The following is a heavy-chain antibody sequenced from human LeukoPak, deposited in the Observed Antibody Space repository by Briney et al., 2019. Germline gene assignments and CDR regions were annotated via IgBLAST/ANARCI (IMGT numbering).Heavy chain of an antibody. V-gene: IGHV4-59*01. J-gene: IGHJ4*02. CDR2: IYYSGST. D-gene: IGHD4-17*01. CDR3: SRNGDQDYCDH. Sequence: SETLSLTCTVSGGSISGYYWGWIRQPPGKGLEWMGHIYYSGSTDYNPSLKSRVTISVDTSKNQFSLKLSSVTAAATAVYYCSRNGDQDYCDHWGQGTLVTVSS. CDR1: GGSISGYY.